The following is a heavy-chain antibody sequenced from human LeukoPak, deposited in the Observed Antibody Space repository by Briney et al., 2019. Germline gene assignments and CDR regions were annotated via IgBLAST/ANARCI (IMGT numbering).Heavy chain of an antibody. J-gene: IGHJ4*02. V-gene: IGHV1-69*02. Sequence: SVKVSCKASGGTFSSYTISWVRQAPGQGLEWMGRIIPILGIANYAQKFQGRVTITADKSTSTAYMELSSLRSEDTAVYYCARGGSSSWNDYYDSSGYYYGLDYWGQGTLVTVSS. D-gene: IGHD3-22*01. CDR1: GGTFSSYT. CDR3: ARGGSSSWNDYYDSSGYYYGLDY. CDR2: IIPILGIA.